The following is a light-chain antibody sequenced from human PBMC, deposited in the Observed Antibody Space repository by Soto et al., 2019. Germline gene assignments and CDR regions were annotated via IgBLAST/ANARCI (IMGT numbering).Light chain of an antibody. V-gene: IGLV2-14*01. CDR1: SSDVGGYNY. CDR3: SSYTSSSTV. Sequence: QSVLTQPASVSGSPGQSITISCTGTSSDVGGYNYVSWYQQHPGKAPKLMIYDVSNRPSGVSNRFSGSKSGNTASLTISGLQAEDKADYYCSSYTSSSTVFGGGTKVTVL. CDR2: DVS. J-gene: IGLJ2*01.